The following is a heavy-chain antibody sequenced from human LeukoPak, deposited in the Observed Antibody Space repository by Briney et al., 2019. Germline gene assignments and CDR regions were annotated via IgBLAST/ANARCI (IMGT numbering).Heavy chain of an antibody. Sequence: SETLSLTCTVSGGSISSGGYYWSWIRQPPGKGLEWIGYIYHSGSTYYNPSLKSRVTISVDRSKNQFSLKLSSETAADTAVYYCARDRGTYYYDSSGHGSYWGQGTLVTVSS. J-gene: IGHJ4*02. V-gene: IGHV4-30-2*01. CDR1: GGSISSGGYY. CDR2: IYHSGST. CDR3: ARDRGTYYYDSSGHGSY. D-gene: IGHD3-22*01.